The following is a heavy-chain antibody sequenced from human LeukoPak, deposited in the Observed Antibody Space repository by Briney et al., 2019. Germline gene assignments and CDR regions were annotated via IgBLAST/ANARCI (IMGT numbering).Heavy chain of an antibody. CDR3: ARGADSSGYSRFEY. J-gene: IGHJ4*02. Sequence: GGSLRLSCAGSGFTFSSNAMSWVRQAPGKGLEEVSGISGSGDSTYYADSVKGRFTISRDNSKNTLYLQMNSLRVEDTAVYYCARGADSSGYSRFEYWGQGTLVTVSS. V-gene: IGHV3-23*01. CDR2: ISGSGDST. D-gene: IGHD3-22*01. CDR1: GFTFSSNA.